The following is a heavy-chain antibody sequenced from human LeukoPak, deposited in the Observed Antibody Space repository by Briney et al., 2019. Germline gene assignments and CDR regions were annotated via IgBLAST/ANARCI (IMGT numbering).Heavy chain of an antibody. CDR1: GVSISTTSYY. CDR3: ARRTWGGPHYFDY. V-gene: IGHV4-39*01. CDR2: IYYSERT. J-gene: IGHJ4*02. Sequence: PSETLSLTCTVSGVSISTTSYYWGWIRQPPGKGLEWIGNIYYSERTFYNPSFKSRVTISVDTSKNQFSLKVNSMTAADTAVYFCARRTWGGPHYFDYWGQGTLVTVSS. D-gene: IGHD3-3*01.